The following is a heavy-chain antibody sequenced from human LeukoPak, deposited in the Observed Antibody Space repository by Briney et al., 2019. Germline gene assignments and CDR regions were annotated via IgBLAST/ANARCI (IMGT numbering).Heavy chain of an antibody. J-gene: IGHJ6*03. CDR2: INPNSGGA. V-gene: IGHV1-2*02. Sequence: GASVKVSCKVSGYTFSGYYVHWVRQAPGQGLEWMGWINPNSGGAKYAQKFHGRVTMTRDTSISTAYMELSRLRSDDTAVYFCARVPTGSYPRYYMDVWGKGTTVTISS. D-gene: IGHD1-26*01. CDR3: ARVPTGSYPRYYMDV. CDR1: GYTFSGYY.